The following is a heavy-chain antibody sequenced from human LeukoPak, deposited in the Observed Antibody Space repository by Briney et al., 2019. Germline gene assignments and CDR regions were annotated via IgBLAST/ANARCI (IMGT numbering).Heavy chain of an antibody. CDR3: ARGSGAFDY. J-gene: IGHJ4*02. CDR2: IYYSGST. Sequence: PSETLSLTCTVSGGSTSNYYWCWIRQPPGKGLEWIGYIYYSGSTNYSPSLKSRVTMSVDTSKKQFSLKVTSVTAADTAVYYCARGSGAFDYWGQGTLVTVSS. CDR1: GGSTSNYY. V-gene: IGHV4-59*01.